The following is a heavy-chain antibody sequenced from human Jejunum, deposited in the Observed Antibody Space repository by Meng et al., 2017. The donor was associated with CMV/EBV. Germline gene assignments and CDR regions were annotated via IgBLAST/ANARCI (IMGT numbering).Heavy chain of an antibody. CDR3: ARVGSTGWFRAYYFDS. Sequence: SFIDYGVSWVRQAPGQGLEWMGWTSAYNGNTDYAQKFLDRVTMTTDTTTNTAYMELRSLRSDDTAVYYCARVGSTGWFRAYYFDSWGQGTLVTVSS. J-gene: IGHJ4*02. CDR2: TSAYNGNT. V-gene: IGHV1-18*01. CDR1: SFIDYG. D-gene: IGHD6-19*01.